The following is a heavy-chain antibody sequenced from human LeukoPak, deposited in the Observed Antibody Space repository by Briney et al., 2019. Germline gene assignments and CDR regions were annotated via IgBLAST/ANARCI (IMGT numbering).Heavy chain of an antibody. CDR3: VAGSGWRFDY. D-gene: IGHD6-19*01. J-gene: IGHJ4*02. CDR1: RFTFSNAW. CDR2: IKKDGSDK. Sequence: GGSLRLSCAASRFTFSNAWMSWVRQAPGKGLEWVANIKKDGSDKNYLGSVKGRFTISRDNAKNSLYVQMNSLRVEDTAVYYCVAGSGWRFDYWGQGTLVTVSS. V-gene: IGHV3-7*01.